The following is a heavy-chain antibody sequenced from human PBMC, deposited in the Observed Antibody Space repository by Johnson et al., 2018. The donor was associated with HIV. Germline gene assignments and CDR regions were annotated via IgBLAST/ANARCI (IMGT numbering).Heavy chain of an antibody. CDR1: HFTFSEYY. V-gene: IGHV3-11*04. CDR2: ISSSGSTI. Sequence: QVQLVESGGGLAKPAWSPRLSCAASHFTFSEYYMSWIRQAPGKGLEWVSYISSSGSTIYYADSVKGRFTISRDNAKNSLYLQLNSLRAEDTAVYYCARVGADAFDIWGQGTMVTVSS. D-gene: IGHD1-26*01. J-gene: IGHJ3*02. CDR3: ARVGADAFDI.